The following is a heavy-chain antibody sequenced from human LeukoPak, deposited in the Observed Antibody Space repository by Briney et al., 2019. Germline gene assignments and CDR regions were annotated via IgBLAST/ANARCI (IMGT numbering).Heavy chain of an antibody. D-gene: IGHD3-10*01. J-gene: IGHJ4*02. CDR1: GFTFSSYA. CDR2: ISGSGGST. V-gene: IGHV3-23*01. CDR3: AKDLPYYYGSGSPFDY. Sequence: PGGSLRLSCAASGFTFSSYAMSWVRQAPGKGLEWVSAISGSGGSTYYADSVKGRFTISRDNSKNTLYLQMNSLRAEDTAVYYCAKDLPYYYGSGSPFDYWGQGTLVTVSS.